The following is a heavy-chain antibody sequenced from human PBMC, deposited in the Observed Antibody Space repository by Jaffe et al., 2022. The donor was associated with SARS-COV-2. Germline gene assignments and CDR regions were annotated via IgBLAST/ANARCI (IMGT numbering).Heavy chain of an antibody. V-gene: IGHV1-46*01. D-gene: IGHD1-1*01. CDR1: GYTFTSYY. CDR2: INPSGGST. Sequence: QVQLVQSGAEVKKPGASVKVSCKASGYTFTSYYMHWVRQAPGQGLEWMGIINPSGGSTSYAQKFQGRVTMTRDTSTSTVYMELSSLRSEDTAVYYCARASGMQYYYYGMDVWGQGTTVTVSS. J-gene: IGHJ6*02. CDR3: ARASGMQYYYYGMDV.